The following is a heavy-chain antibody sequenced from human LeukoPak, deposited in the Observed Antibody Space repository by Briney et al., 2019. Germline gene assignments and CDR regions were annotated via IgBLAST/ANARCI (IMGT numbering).Heavy chain of an antibody. CDR1: GGSISTYF. D-gene: IGHD6-13*01. CDR3: ARGSRNNWFDP. J-gene: IGHJ5*02. V-gene: IGHV4-59*01. CDR2: IYYSGST. Sequence: SETLSLTCTVSGGSISTYFWSWIRQPPGKGLEWIGYIYYSGSTNYNPSLKSRVTISVDTSKNQFSLKLSSVTAADTAVYYCARGSRNNWFDPWGQGTLVTVSS.